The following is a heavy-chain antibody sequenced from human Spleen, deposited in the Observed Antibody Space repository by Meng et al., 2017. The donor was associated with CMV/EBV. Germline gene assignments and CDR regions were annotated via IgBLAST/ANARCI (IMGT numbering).Heavy chain of an antibody. Sequence: GESLKISCGASGFTFSSYAMNWVRQAPGKGLEWVSVISGSGDSTFYADSVKGRLTISRDNSKNTLYLQMNSVRAEDTAVYYCAKGGSDRQWLLEDYFDYWGQGTLVTVSS. CDR3: AKGGSDRQWLLEDYFDY. J-gene: IGHJ4*02. V-gene: IGHV3-23*01. D-gene: IGHD6-19*01. CDR2: ISGSGDST. CDR1: GFTFSSYA.